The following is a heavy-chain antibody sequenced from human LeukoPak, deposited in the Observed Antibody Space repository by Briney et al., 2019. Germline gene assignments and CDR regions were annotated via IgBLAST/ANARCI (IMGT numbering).Heavy chain of an antibody. CDR2: IKQDGSEK. V-gene: IGHV3-7*03. CDR3: ARDRDIVVVVAATGSYFDY. J-gene: IGHJ4*02. CDR1: GFTFSSYW. Sequence: GGSLRLSCAASGFTFSSYWMSWVRQAPGKGLEWVANIKQDGSEKYYVDSVKRRFTISRDNAKNSLYLQMNSLRAEDTAVYYCARDRDIVVVVAATGSYFDYWGQGTLVTVFS. D-gene: IGHD2-15*01.